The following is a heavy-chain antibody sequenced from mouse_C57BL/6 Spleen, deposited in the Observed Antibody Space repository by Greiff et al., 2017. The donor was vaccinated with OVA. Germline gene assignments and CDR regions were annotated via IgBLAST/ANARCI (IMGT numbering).Heavy chain of an antibody. J-gene: IGHJ1*03. V-gene: IGHV1-4*01. CDR2: INPSSGYT. Sequence: VQLQQSGAELVRPGASVKMSCKASGYTFTSYTMHWVKQRPGQGLEWIGYINPSSGYTKYNQKFKDKATLTADKSSSTAYMQLSSLTSEDSAVYYCARDNPQYGSSYGYFDVWGTGTTVTVSS. D-gene: IGHD1-1*01. CDR3: ARDNPQYGSSYGYFDV. CDR1: GYTFTSYT.